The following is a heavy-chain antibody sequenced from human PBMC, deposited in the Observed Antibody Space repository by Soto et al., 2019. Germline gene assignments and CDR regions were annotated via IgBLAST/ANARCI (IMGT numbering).Heavy chain of an antibody. CDR2: ISGSGGST. CDR3: AKGLVNRYSGYA. Sequence: EVQLLESGGGLVQPGGSLRLSCAASGFTFSSYAMSWVRQAPGKGLEWVSGISGSGGSTYYADPVKGRFTISRDNSKNTLYLQMNSLRAEDTAVYYCAKGLVNRYSGYAWGQGTLVTVSS. V-gene: IGHV3-23*01. J-gene: IGHJ4*02. D-gene: IGHD5-12*01. CDR1: GFTFSSYA.